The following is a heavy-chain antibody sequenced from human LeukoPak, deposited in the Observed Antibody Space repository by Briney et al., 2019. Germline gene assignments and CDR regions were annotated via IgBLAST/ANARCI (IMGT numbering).Heavy chain of an antibody. D-gene: IGHD1-26*01. CDR3: AKDINTLYGWELPGGFDY. Sequence: GGSLRLSCAASGFTFSSYGMHWVRQAPGKGLEWVAFIRYDGSNKYYADSVKGRFTISRDNSKNTLYLQMNSLRAEDTAVYYCAKDINTLYGWELPGGFDYWGQGTLVTVSS. CDR2: IRYDGSNK. V-gene: IGHV3-30*02. J-gene: IGHJ4*02. CDR1: GFTFSSYG.